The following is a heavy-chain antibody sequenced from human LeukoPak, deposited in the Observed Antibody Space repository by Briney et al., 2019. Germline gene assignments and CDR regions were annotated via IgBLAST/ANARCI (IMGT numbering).Heavy chain of an antibody. Sequence: SETLSLTCAVYGGSFSGYSWSWIRQPPGKGLEWIGEINPGGSTNYNPSLKSRVTISVDTSKNQFSLKLRSVTAADTAVYFCARIYGNFQNYYDYWGQGTLVTVSS. CDR3: ARIYGNFQNYYDY. V-gene: IGHV4-34*01. D-gene: IGHD1-7*01. J-gene: IGHJ4*02. CDR1: GGSFSGYS. CDR2: INPGGST.